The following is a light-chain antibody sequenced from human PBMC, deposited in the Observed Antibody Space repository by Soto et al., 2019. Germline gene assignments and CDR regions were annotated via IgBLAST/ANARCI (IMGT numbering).Light chain of an antibody. CDR2: ATS. V-gene: IGKV1-27*01. J-gene: IGKJ4*01. CDR1: QGIAPY. CDR3: QKYNTAPLT. Sequence: DVQMTQSPSSLSAFVGDRVTITCRASQGIAPYLAWFQQKPGKVPKLLIYATSTFQSGVPSRFSGSGSGTDFTLTISSLQPEYVATYYCQKYNTAPLTFGGGTKVESK.